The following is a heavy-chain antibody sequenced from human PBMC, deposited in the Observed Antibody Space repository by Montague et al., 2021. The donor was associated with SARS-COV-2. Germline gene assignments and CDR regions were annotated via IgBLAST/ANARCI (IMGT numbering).Heavy chain of an antibody. CDR2: IWYDGSNK. D-gene: IGHD7-27*01. J-gene: IGHJ4*02. V-gene: IGHV3-33*01. Sequence: SLRLSCAASGFTFSSYGMHWARQAPGKGLEWVAAIWYDGSNKYYADSVKGRFTISRDNFKNTLYLQMNSLRAEDTAVYYCARELLVTGDIDYWGQGTLVTVSS. CDR1: GFTFSSYG. CDR3: ARELLVTGDIDY.